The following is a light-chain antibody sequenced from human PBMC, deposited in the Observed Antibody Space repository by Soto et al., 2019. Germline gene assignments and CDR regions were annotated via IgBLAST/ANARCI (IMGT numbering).Light chain of an antibody. CDR3: QQSYSTPRFT. CDR1: QSFSSY. V-gene: IGKV1-39*01. CDR2: AAS. Sequence: DIQMTQSPSSLSASVGDRVTITCRASQSFSSYLNWYQQKPGKAPKLLIYAASSLQSGVPSRFSGSGSGTDFTLTISSLQPEDFATYYCQQSYSTPRFTFGPGTKVDIK. J-gene: IGKJ3*01.